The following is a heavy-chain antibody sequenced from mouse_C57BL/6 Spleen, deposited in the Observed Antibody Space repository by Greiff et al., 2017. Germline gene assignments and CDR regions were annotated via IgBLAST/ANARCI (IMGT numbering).Heavy chain of an antibody. Sequence: QVQLQQSGAELVRPGASVTLSCKASGSTFTDYEMHWVKQTPVHGLEWIGAIDPETGGTAYNQKFKGKAILTADKSSSPAYMELRSLTSEDSAVYYCTKSSYYGSNYFDYWGQGTTLTVSS. CDR2: IDPETGGT. V-gene: IGHV1-15*01. D-gene: IGHD1-1*01. CDR1: GSTFTDYE. CDR3: TKSSYYGSNYFDY. J-gene: IGHJ2*01.